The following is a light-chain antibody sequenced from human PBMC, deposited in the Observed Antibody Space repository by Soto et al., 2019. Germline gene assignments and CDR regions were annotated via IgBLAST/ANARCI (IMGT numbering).Light chain of an antibody. J-gene: IGKJ4*01. V-gene: IGKV3-11*01. CDR2: DAS. Sequence: EIVLTQSQATLSLSPGERVTLSCRASQSVSSYFAWYQQKPGLAPRLLIYDASTRAAGIPARFSGSGSGTDFTLTISSLEPDDFAVYYCQQRSDWPLTFGGGTKVEIK. CDR1: QSVSSY. CDR3: QQRSDWPLT.